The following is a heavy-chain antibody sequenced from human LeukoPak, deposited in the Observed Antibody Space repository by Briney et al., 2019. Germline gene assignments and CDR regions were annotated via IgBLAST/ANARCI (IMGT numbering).Heavy chain of an antibody. D-gene: IGHD1-26*01. CDR2: MYYSGST. Sequence: SETLSLTCTVSGGSISSSSYYWSWIRQPPGKGLEWIGYMYYSGSTNYNPSLKSRVTISVDTSKNQFSLKLSSVTAADTAVYYCARGIIVGATWGENYNCFDPWGQGTLVTVSS. J-gene: IGHJ5*02. CDR3: ARGIIVGATWGENYNCFDP. CDR1: GGSISSSSYY. V-gene: IGHV4-61*01.